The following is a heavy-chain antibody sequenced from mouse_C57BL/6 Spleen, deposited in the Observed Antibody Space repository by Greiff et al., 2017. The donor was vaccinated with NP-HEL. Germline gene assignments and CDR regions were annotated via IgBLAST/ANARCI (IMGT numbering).Heavy chain of an antibody. J-gene: IGHJ2*01. CDR3: TRDPYDYDCDY. CDR1: GFTFSSYA. Sequence: EVKVEESGEGLVKPGGSLKLSCAASGFTFSSYAMSWVRQTPEKRLERVAYISSGGDNIYYADTVKGRFTISRDNARSTLYLQLSSLKSEDSAMYYCTRDPYDYDCDYWGQGTTLTVSS. V-gene: IGHV5-9-1*02. D-gene: IGHD2-4*01. CDR2: ISSGGDNI.